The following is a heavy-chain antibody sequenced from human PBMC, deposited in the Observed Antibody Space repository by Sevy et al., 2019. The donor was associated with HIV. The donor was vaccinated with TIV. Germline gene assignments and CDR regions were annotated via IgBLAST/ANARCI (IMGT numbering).Heavy chain of an antibody. Sequence: GGSLRLSCNASGITFSTSVMNRVRQSPDRGLEWVSSISGDTYYTHYADSMRGRFIVSRDNAKNSLFLEMNSLTVEDTAVYYCTRASLLGYCSTTSCYYAFDIWGPGTVVTVSS. CDR2: ISGDTYYT. CDR3: TRASLLGYCSTTSCYYAFDI. CDR1: GITFSTSV. D-gene: IGHD2-2*01. V-gene: IGHV3-21*01. J-gene: IGHJ3*02.